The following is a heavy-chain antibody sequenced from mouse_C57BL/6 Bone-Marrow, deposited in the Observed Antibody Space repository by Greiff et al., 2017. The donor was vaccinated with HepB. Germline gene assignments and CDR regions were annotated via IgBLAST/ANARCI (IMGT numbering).Heavy chain of an antibody. Sequence: EVQLVESGGGLVKPGGSLKLSCAASGFTFSSYAMSWVRQTPEKRLEWVATISDGGSYTYYPDNVKGRFTISRDNAKNNLYLQMSHLKSEDTAMYYCARRSNPCYFDVWGTGTTVTVSS. CDR3: ARRSNPCYFDV. D-gene: IGHD2-5*01. J-gene: IGHJ1*03. CDR2: ISDGGSYT. V-gene: IGHV5-4*01. CDR1: GFTFSSYA.